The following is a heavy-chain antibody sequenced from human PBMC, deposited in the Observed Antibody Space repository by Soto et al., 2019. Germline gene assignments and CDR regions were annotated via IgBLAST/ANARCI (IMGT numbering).Heavy chain of an antibody. Sequence: GGSLRLSCAASGFTFSSYWMSWVRQAPGKGLEWVANIKQDGSEKYYVDSVKGRFTISRDNAKNSLYLQMNSLRAEDTAVYYCARFYYDSSGYLPSPYYYYYGMDVWGQGTAVTVS. CDR2: IKQDGSEK. J-gene: IGHJ6*02. CDR1: GFTFSSYW. V-gene: IGHV3-7*04. D-gene: IGHD3-22*01. CDR3: ARFYYDSSGYLPSPYYYYYGMDV.